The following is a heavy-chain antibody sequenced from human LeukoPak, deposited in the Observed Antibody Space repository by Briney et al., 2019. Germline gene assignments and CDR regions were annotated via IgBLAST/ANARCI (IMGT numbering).Heavy chain of an antibody. CDR2: IYYSGST. CDR1: GGSVSNSNYY. CDR3: AREGVPNWFDP. Sequence: PSETLSLTCTVSGGSVSNSNYYWNWIRQSPGKGLEWIGYIYYSGSTNYNPSLKSRVTISVDTSKNQFSLKLSSVTAADTAVYYCAREGVPNWFDPWGQGTLVTVSS. V-gene: IGHV4-61*01. D-gene: IGHD2-2*01. J-gene: IGHJ5*02.